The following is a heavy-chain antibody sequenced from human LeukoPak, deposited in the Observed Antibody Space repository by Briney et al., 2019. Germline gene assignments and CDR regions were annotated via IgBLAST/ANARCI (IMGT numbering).Heavy chain of an antibody. J-gene: IGHJ1*01. V-gene: IGHV6-1*01. D-gene: IGHD6-19*01. Sequence: SQTLSLTCAISGDSVSSNSAACNWIRQSPSRGLEWLGRTYYRSKWYNDYAVSVKSRITINPDTSKNQFSLQLNSVTPEDTAVYYCARESIAVARHFQHWGQGTLVTVYS. CDR1: GDSVSSNSAA. CDR2: TYYRSKWYN. CDR3: ARESIAVARHFQH.